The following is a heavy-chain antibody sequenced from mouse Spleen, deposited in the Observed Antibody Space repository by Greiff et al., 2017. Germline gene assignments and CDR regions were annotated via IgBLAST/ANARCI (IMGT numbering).Heavy chain of an antibody. CDR1: GYTFTSYW. V-gene: IGHV1-55*01. CDR2: IYPGSGST. J-gene: IGHJ2*01. Sequence: VQLQQSGAELVKPGASVKMSCKASGYTFTSYWITWVKQRPGQGLEWIGDIYPGSGSTNYNEKFKSKATLTVDTSSSTAYMQLSSLTSEDSAVYYCARGGAYYRYDDDYWGQGTTLTVSS. D-gene: IGHD2-14*01. CDR3: ARGGAYYRYDDDY.